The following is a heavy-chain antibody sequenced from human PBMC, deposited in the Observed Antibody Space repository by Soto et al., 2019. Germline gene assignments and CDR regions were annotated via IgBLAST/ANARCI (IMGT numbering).Heavy chain of an antibody. CDR2: IYYSGST. J-gene: IGHJ6*02. V-gene: IGHV4-30-4*01. CDR1: GGSISSGDYY. CDR3: ARDEGRYDFWKELYYSDGMDV. D-gene: IGHD3-3*01. Sequence: QVQLQESGPGLVKPSQTLSLTCTVSGGSISSGDYYWSWIRQPPGKGLEWIGYIYYSGSTYYNPSLKSRVTISVDTSKTPFSLKLSSVTAADTAGYYCARDEGRYDFWKELYYSDGMDVWGQGTTVTVSS.